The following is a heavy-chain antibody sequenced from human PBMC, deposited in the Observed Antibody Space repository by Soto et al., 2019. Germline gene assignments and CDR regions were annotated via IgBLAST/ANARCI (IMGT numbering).Heavy chain of an antibody. V-gene: IGHV3-23*01. CDR3: AKNQGVELVPLATVDWFDP. J-gene: IGHJ5*02. Sequence: TVGSLRLSCAASGFTFSNDGMSWVREARGKGLEWVSTFGSSGNTYYADSVKGRFTISRDNSKSTVYLELNNLSAEDTAVYHCAKNQGVELVPLATVDWFDPWGQGSVVTVSS. CDR2: FGSSGNT. D-gene: IGHD1-26*01. CDR1: GFTFSNDG.